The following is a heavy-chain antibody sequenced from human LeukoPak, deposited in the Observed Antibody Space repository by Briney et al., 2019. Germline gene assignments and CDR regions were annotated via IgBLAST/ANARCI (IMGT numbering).Heavy chain of an antibody. Sequence: PGGSLRLSCAASGFTFDDYGMSWVRQAPGKGLEWVSSINWSGGSTGYADSVKGRFTISRDNAKNSLYLQMNSLRAEDTALYYCARIQAGQGAFDIWGQGTMVTVSS. CDR2: INWSGGST. J-gene: IGHJ3*02. V-gene: IGHV3-20*04. CDR3: ARIQAGQGAFDI. D-gene: IGHD2-2*01. CDR1: GFTFDDYG.